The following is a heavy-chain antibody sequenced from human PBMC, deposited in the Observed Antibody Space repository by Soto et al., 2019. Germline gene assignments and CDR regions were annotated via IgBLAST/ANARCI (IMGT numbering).Heavy chain of an antibody. CDR1: GFTLTGYS. CDR2: ISSSSNYI. Sequence: GGSLRLSCVTSGFTLTGYSMNWVRQAPGKGPEWVSSISSSSNYIYYADSVRGRFTISRDNAENSLYLQMNSLRAEDTAVYYCARVGPLNFDWLSIDLWGQGTLVTVSS. J-gene: IGHJ4*02. D-gene: IGHD3-9*01. V-gene: IGHV3-21*06. CDR3: ARVGPLNFDWLSIDL.